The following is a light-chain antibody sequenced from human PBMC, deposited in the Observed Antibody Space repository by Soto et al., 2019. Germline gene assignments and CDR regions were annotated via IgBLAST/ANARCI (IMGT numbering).Light chain of an antibody. V-gene: IGLV2-14*03. Sequence: QSALTQPASVSGSPGQSIAISCTGTSSDVGGYNYVSWYQHHPGKAPKLMIYDVSNRPSGVSDRFSGSKSGNTASLTISGLQAEDEADYYCSSYTSNSTWVFGGGTKLTVL. CDR2: DVS. J-gene: IGLJ3*02. CDR3: SSYTSNSTWV. CDR1: SSDVGGYNY.